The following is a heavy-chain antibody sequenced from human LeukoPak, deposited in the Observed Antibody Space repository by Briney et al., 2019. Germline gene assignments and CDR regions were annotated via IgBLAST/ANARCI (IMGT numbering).Heavy chain of an antibody. J-gene: IGHJ6*02. CDR3: ARYSGYDWRGYYYYGMDV. V-gene: IGHV5-51*01. D-gene: IGHD5-12*01. CDR2: IYPGDSDT. Sequence: GESLKISCKGSGYSFTSYWIGWVRQMPGKGLDWMGIIYPGDSDTRYSPSFQGQVTISADKSISTAYLQWSSLKASDTVMYYCARYSGYDWRGYYYYGMDVWGQGTTVTVSS. CDR1: GYSFTSYW.